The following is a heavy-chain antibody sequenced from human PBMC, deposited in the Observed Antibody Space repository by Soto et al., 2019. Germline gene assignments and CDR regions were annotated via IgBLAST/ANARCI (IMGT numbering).Heavy chain of an antibody. Sequence: GASVKVSCKASGYTFTSYGISWVRQAPGQGLEWMGWISAYNGNTNYAQKLQGRVTMTTDTSTSTAYMELRSLRSDDTAVYYCARVASQWLVLGEGAFDIWGQGTMVTVSS. CDR1: GYTFTSYG. CDR2: ISAYNGNT. CDR3: ARVASQWLVLGEGAFDI. D-gene: IGHD6-19*01. J-gene: IGHJ3*02. V-gene: IGHV1-18*01.